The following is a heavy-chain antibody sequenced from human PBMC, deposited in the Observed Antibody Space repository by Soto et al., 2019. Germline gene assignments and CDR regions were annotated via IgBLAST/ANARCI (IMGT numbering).Heavy chain of an antibody. CDR2: ISAYNGNT. Sequence: GASVKVSCKASGYTFTSYASSWVRQAPGQGLEWMGWISAYNGNTNYAQKLQGRVTMTTDTSTSTAYMELRSLRSDDTAVYYCARVAITIFGVVIIVGDYWGQGTLVTVSS. CDR3: ARVAITIFGVVIIVGDY. D-gene: IGHD3-3*01. J-gene: IGHJ4*02. CDR1: GYTFTSYA. V-gene: IGHV1-18*01.